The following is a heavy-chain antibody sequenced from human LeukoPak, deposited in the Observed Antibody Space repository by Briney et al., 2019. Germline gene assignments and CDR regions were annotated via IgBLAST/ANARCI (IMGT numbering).Heavy chain of an antibody. D-gene: IGHD3-10*01. CDR1: GGSFSGYY. V-gene: IGHV4-34*01. CDR3: AREVRGDGHNTYYFDY. J-gene: IGHJ4*02. CDR2: INHSGST. Sequence: SETLSLTCAVYGGSFSGYYWSWIRQPPGKGLEWIGEINHSGSTNYNPSPKSRVTISVDTSKNQFSLKLSSVTAADTAVYYCAREVRGDGHNTYYFDYWGQGTLVTVSS.